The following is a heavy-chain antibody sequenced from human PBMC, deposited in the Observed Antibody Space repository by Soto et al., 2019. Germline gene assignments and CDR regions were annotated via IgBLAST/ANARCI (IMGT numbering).Heavy chain of an antibody. Sequence: QVQLVQSGAEVKKPGSSVKVSCKESGGTFSSYAIAWVRQAPGQGLEWMGGIIPIFGIANYAQKFQGRVAITADESTNTAYMELSSLRSDDTAMYYCATAAQTRYNWNDLGNWFDPWGQGTLVTVSS. V-gene: IGHV1-69*01. CDR3: ATAAQTRYNWNDLGNWFDP. D-gene: IGHD1-1*01. CDR1: GGTFSSYA. CDR2: IIPIFGIA. J-gene: IGHJ5*02.